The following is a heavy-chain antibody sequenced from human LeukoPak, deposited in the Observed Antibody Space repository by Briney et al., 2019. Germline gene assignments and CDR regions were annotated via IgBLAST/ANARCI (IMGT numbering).Heavy chain of an antibody. J-gene: IGHJ4*02. D-gene: IGHD3-9*01. V-gene: IGHV1-2*02. CDR1: EYRFTDKY. CDR3: VRTTRTYDILTGWGPQFDY. CDR2: INPNSGGT. Sequence: EASVKVSCKASEYRFTDKYMHWVRQAPGQGLEWMGRINPNSGGTNYAQKFQGRVTMTRDTSISTAYMELSRLRSDDTAVYYCVRTTRTYDILTGWGPQFDYWGQGTLVTVSS.